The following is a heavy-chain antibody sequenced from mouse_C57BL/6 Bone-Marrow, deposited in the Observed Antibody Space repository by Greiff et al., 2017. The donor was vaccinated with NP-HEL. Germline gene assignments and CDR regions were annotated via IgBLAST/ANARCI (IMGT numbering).Heavy chain of an antibody. CDR1: GFSLTSYG. Sequence: VQLQQSGPGLVQPSQSLSITCTVSGFSLTSYGVHWVRQSPGKGLEWLGVIWSGGSTDYNAAFISRLSISKDNSKSQVFFKMNSLQADDTAIYYWASRHYYGSSHWYFDVWGTGTTVTVSS. D-gene: IGHD1-1*01. CDR3: ASRHYYGSSHWYFDV. CDR2: IWSGGST. V-gene: IGHV2-2*01. J-gene: IGHJ1*03.